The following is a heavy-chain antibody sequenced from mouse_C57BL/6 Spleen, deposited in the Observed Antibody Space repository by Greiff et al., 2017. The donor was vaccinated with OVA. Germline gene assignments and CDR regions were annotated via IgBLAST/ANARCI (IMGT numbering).Heavy chain of an antibody. J-gene: IGHJ3*01. CDR1: GYAFSSSW. V-gene: IGHV1-82*01. D-gene: IGHD3-1*01. CDR2: IYPGDGDT. CDR3: ARSGGDVGFAY. Sequence: VQLVESGPELVKPGASVKISCKASGYAFSSSWMNWVKQRPGKGLEWIGRIYPGDGDTNYNGKFKGKATLTADKSSSTAYMQLSSLTSEDSAVYFCARSGGDVGFAYWGQGTLVTVSA.